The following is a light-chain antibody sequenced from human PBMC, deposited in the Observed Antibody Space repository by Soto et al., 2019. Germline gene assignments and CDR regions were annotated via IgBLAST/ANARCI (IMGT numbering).Light chain of an antibody. CDR3: QQYNSYRWT. V-gene: IGKV1-5*01. Sequence: DIQMTQSPSTLSASVGDRVTIAVLASQSISTWLAWYQQKPGKAPKLLICDASSLEGGVPSRFSGSGSGTEFTLTISSLQPEDFATYYCQQYNSYRWTFGQGTKVDIK. CDR1: QSISTW. CDR2: DAS. J-gene: IGKJ1*01.